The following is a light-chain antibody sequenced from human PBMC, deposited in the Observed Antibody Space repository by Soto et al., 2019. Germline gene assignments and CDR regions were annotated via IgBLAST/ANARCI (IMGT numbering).Light chain of an antibody. Sequence: QSVLTQPPSVSGAPGQRVTISCTGSSSNIGAGYDVHWYQQLPGTAPKLLIYGNSNRPSGVPDRFSGSKSGTSASLAITGLQADDEADYYCQSYDSSLTAVVVGAGTKVTVL. CDR2: GNS. V-gene: IGLV1-40*01. CDR1: SSNIGAGYD. J-gene: IGLJ2*01. CDR3: QSYDSSLTAVV.